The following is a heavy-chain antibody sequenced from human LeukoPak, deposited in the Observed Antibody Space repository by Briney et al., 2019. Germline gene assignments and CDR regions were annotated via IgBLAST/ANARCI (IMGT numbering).Heavy chain of an antibody. Sequence: GASVKVSCKASGYTFTSYGISWVRQAPGQGLEWMGWISAYNGNTNYAQKLQGRVTMTTDTSTSTAYMELRSLRSDDTAVYYCARVPTYHYYGSGSYYYFDYWGQGTLVTVSS. CDR1: GYTFTSYG. D-gene: IGHD3-10*01. J-gene: IGHJ4*02. V-gene: IGHV1-18*01. CDR3: ARVPTYHYYGSGSYYYFDY. CDR2: ISAYNGNT.